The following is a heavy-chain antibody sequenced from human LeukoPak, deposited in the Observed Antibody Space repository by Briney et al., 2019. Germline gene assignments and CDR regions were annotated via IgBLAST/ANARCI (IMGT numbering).Heavy chain of an antibody. Sequence: PGGSLRLSCAASGFTFSNNAMSWVRQAPGKGLEWVSGIEGSGDATHYADSVKGRFTISRDNSKNTLYLQMNSLRAEDTAVYYCARDSAPFAVDVGPTDYWGQGTLVTVSS. V-gene: IGHV3-23*01. D-gene: IGHD1-26*01. J-gene: IGHJ4*02. CDR1: GFTFSNNA. CDR2: IEGSGDAT. CDR3: ARDSAPFAVDVGPTDY.